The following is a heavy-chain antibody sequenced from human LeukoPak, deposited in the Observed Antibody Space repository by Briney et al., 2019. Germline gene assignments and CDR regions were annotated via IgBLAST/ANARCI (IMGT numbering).Heavy chain of an antibody. V-gene: IGHV4-39*02. CDR3: ARDTVTRGVGY. Sequence: SETLSLTCAVSGASISSSNYYWGWVRQSPGKGLEWIGNIYSSGNTYYNASLKSRVTMYIDTSKNQFSLKLSSVTAADTAVYYCARDTVTRGVGYWGQGTLVTVSS. D-gene: IGHD4-17*01. J-gene: IGHJ4*02. CDR1: GASISSSNYY. CDR2: IYSSGNT.